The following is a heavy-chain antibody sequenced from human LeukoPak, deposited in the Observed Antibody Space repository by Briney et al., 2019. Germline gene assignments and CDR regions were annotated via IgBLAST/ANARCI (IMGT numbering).Heavy chain of an antibody. Sequence: GGSLRLSCAASGFTFNTYTMNWVRLVPGKGLEWVSLITGNGVSTYCADSVKGRFTISRDNSKNTLYLQMNSLRAEDTAVYYCAKGLHSSSWYSDSWGQGTLVTVSS. CDR1: GFTFNTYT. CDR2: ITGNGVST. CDR3: AKGLHSSSWYSDS. J-gene: IGHJ4*02. V-gene: IGHV3-23*01. D-gene: IGHD6-13*01.